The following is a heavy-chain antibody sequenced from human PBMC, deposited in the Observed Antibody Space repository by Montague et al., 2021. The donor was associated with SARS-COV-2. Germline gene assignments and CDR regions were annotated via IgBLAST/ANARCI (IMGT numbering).Heavy chain of an antibody. CDR2: IYPSGGIFDSGRT. CDR1: GGSISGYF. D-gene: IGHD6-13*01. V-gene: IGHV4-4*07. CDR3: AIDSDFSSWHEAEDYFDY. J-gene: IGHJ4*02. Sequence: SETLSLTCSVSGGSISGYFWSWIRQPAGKGLEWIGRIYPSGGIFDSGRTNYHPSLKSRVTVSIDTSRNQFSLSLNSVTAADTAVYFCAIDSDFSSWHEAEDYFDYWGQGILVAVSS.